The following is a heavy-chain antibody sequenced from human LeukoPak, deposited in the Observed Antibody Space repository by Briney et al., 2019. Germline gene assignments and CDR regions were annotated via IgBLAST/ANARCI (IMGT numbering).Heavy chain of an antibody. CDR3: ARDHLAYDSSGPPFDY. J-gene: IGHJ4*02. V-gene: IGHV3-21*01. CDR1: GFTFSSYS. Sequence: GGSLRLSCAASGFTFSSYSMNWVRQAPGKGLEWVSSISSSSSYIYYADSVKGRFTISRDNAKNSLYLQMNSLRAEDTAVYYCARDHLAYDSSGPPFDYWGQGTLVTASS. D-gene: IGHD3-22*01. CDR2: ISSSSSYI.